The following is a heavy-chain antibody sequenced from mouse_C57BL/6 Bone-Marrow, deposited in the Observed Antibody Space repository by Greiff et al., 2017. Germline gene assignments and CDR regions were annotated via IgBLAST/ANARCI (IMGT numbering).Heavy chain of an antibody. Sequence: EVKLMESGGDLVKPGGSLKLSCAASGFTFSSYGMSWVRQTPDKRLEWVATISSGGSYTYYPDSVKGRFTISRDNAKNTLYLQMSSLKSEDTAMYYCARHYYGRSYFDYWGQGTTLTVSS. D-gene: IGHD1-1*01. CDR2: ISSGGSYT. J-gene: IGHJ2*01. V-gene: IGHV5-6*01. CDR3: ARHYYGRSYFDY. CDR1: GFTFSSYG.